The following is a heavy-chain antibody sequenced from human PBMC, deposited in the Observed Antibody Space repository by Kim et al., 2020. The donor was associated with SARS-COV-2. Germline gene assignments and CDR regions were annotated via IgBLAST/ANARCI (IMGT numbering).Heavy chain of an antibody. Sequence: GGSLRLSCAASGFTFDDYAMHWVRQAPGKGLEWVSGISWNSGSIGYADSVKGRFTISRDNAKNSLYLQMNSLRAEDTALYYCAKDSGWGATRAFFDYWGQGTLVTVSS. CDR3: AKDSGWGATRAFFDY. CDR2: ISWNSGSI. D-gene: IGHD1-26*01. CDR1: GFTFDDYA. J-gene: IGHJ4*02. V-gene: IGHV3-9*01.